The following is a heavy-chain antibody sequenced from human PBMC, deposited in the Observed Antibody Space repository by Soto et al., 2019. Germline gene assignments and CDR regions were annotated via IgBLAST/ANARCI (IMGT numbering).Heavy chain of an antibody. D-gene: IGHD1-26*01. CDR2: ISSSGGRT. J-gene: IGHJ2*01. Sequence: GGSLRVSCAASGFTFNSYAMTWVRQAPGKGLEWVSSISSSGGRTYYADSVKGRFTISRDNAKNTLYLQMNSLRAEDTAVYYCARGGSLNWYFDLWGRGTLVTVSS. CDR1: GFTFNSYA. CDR3: ARGGSLNWYFDL. V-gene: IGHV3-23*01.